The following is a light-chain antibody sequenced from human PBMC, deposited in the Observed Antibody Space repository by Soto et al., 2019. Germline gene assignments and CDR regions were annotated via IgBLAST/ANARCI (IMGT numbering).Light chain of an antibody. V-gene: IGKV1-33*01. J-gene: IGKJ3*01. CDR2: DAS. Sequence: DIQMTQSPSPLSASVGDRVTITCQASQDISNYLNWYQQKPGKAPKLLIYDASNLETGVPSRFSGSGSGTDFTFTISSLQPEDIATYYCQQYDNLPLTFGPGTKVDIK. CDR1: QDISNY. CDR3: QQYDNLPLT.